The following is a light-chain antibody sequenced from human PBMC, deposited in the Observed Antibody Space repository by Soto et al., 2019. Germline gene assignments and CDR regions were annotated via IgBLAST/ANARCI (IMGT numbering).Light chain of an antibody. CDR1: QSVSSSY. CDR2: GAS. J-gene: IGKJ2*01. Sequence: EIVLTQSPGTLSLSPGERATLSCRASQSVSSSYLAWYQQKLGQAPRLLIYGASSRATGIPDRFSGSGSETDFTLTISSLEHEDFAVYYCQQYGSSPYTFGQGTKLEIK. V-gene: IGKV3-20*01. CDR3: QQYGSSPYT.